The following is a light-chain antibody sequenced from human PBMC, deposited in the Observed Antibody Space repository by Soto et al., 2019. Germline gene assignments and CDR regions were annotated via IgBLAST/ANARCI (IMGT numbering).Light chain of an antibody. CDR1: QSIGFF. CDR3: QQSYGNPG. Sequence: DIQMTQSPSSLSASVGDRVTITCRASQSIGFFLNWYHQKPGKAPKLLIYAASSLQSGVPSRFSGSGSETDFTLTITSLQPEDFGTYYCQQSYGNPGFAPGTKVDIK. J-gene: IGKJ3*01. CDR2: AAS. V-gene: IGKV1-39*01.